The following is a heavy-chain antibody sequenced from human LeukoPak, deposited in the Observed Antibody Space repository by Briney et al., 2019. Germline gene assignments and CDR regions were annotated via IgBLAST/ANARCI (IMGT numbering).Heavy chain of an antibody. CDR2: IKKDGSEK. V-gene: IGHV3-7*01. Sequence: GGSLRLSCAASGFTFSSYTMNWVRQAPGKGLEWVANIKKDGSEKNYVDSVKGRFTISRDNAKNSLYLQMNSLRAEDTAVYYCARDPSAGSESWGQGTLVTVSS. J-gene: IGHJ5*02. CDR3: ARDPSAGSES. D-gene: IGHD6-25*01. CDR1: GFTFSSYT.